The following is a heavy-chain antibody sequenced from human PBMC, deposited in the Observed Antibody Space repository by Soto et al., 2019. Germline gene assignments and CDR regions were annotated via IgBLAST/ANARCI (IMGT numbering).Heavy chain of an antibody. J-gene: IGHJ3*02. CDR2: IKSKTDGGTT. V-gene: IGHV3-15*01. Sequence: GGSLRLSCAASGFTFSNAWMSWVRQAPGKGLEWVGRIKSKTDGGTTDYAAPVKGRFTISRDDSKNTLYLQMNSLKTEDTAVYYCTTEAYDYFWGSYLSRVFDIWGQGTMVTVSS. CDR3: TTEAYDYFWGSYLSRVFDI. D-gene: IGHD3-16*02. CDR1: GFTFSNAW.